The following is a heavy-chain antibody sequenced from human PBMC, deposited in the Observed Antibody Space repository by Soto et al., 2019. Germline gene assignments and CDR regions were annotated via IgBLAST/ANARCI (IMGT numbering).Heavy chain of an antibody. CDR3: ARWNVQHDSYGYF. V-gene: IGHV3-30-3*01. CDR2: LSYDGSDK. D-gene: IGHD5-18*01. J-gene: IGHJ4*02. CDR1: GFTFSSYP. Sequence: VQLVESGGGVVQPGRSLRLSCAASGFTFSSYPMHWLRQAPGKGLEWVAVLSYDGSDKYYADSVKGRFSISRDNSQNTLYLKMNSLRAEDTAVYYCARWNVQHDSYGYFWGQGTLVTVSS.